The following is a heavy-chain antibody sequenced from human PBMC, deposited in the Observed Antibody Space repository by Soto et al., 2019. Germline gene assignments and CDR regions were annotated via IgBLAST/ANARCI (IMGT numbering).Heavy chain of an antibody. CDR2: IIPIFGTA. Sequence: GASVNVSCKASGGTFSSYAISWVRQAPGQGLEWMGGIIPIFGTANYAQKFQGRVTITADESTSTAYMELSSLRSEDTAVYYCARDQGYFRGYNWNRDAFDIWGQGTMVTVSS. CDR1: GGTFSSYA. CDR3: ARDQGYFRGYNWNRDAFDI. J-gene: IGHJ3*02. V-gene: IGHV1-69*13. D-gene: IGHD1-20*01.